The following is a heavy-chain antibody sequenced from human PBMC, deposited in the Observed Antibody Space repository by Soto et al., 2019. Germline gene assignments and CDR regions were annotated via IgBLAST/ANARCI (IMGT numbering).Heavy chain of an antibody. CDR1: GFTFSRHA. CDR2: LSDSGGSI. D-gene: IGHD6-13*01. J-gene: IGHJ4*02. Sequence: EVQLLESGGGLVQPGGSLRLSCTASGFTFSRHAMTWVRQAPGKGLEWVSGLSDSGGSIYYADSVKGRFTISRDNSMNTLYLKMNTLRAEDTAIYYCEKVSSSWYAGFFDLWGQGTLVTVSS. V-gene: IGHV3-23*01. CDR3: EKVSSSWYAGFFDL.